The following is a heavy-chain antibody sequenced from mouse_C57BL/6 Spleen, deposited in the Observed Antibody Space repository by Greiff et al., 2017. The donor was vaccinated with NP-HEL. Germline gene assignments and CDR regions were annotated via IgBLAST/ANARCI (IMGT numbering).Heavy chain of an antibody. D-gene: IGHD2-5*01. V-gene: IGHV2-5*01. CDR1: GFSLTSYG. CDR3: AKSPAYYSTWFAY. CDR2: IWRGGST. Sequence: QVQLQQSGPGLVQPSQSLSITCTVSGFSLTSYGVHWVRQSPGKGLEWLGVIWRGGSTDYNAAFMSRLSITKDNSKSQVFFKMNSLQADDTAIYYCAKSPAYYSTWFAYWGQGTLVTVSA. J-gene: IGHJ3*01.